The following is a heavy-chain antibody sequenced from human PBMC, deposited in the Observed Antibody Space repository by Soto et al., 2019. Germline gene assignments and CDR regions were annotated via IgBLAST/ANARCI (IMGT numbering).Heavy chain of an antibody. CDR3: ARGTRALITSFFAY. D-gene: IGHD1-20*01. CDR1: GDAISNYY. Sequence: PSETLSLTCSGSGDAISNYYWSWIRQTPGKGLEWIGCVHDSGSTDYNPSLKGRVTMSLHTSKSQFSLNLSSVTAADSATYYCARGTRALITSFFAYWGQGIPVTVSS. CDR2: VHDSGST. V-gene: IGHV4-59*01. J-gene: IGHJ4*02.